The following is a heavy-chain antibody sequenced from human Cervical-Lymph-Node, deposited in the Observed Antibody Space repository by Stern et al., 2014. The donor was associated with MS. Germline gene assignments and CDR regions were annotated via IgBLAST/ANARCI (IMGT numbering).Heavy chain of an antibody. Sequence: QVQLEQSCPGLVKPSETLSLTCTVSGGSINGYYWSRIRQTPGKGLEWIGYIYHTGSTTYKPSLKNTVPLAVVNYDNQFSLTLRSVTAADTAIYFCARNHRPPVNYYDALHYWGQGMLVTGSS. CDR2: IYHTGST. J-gene: IGHJ4*02. CDR3: ARNHRPPVNYYDALHY. CDR1: GGSINGYY. V-gene: IGHV4-59*01. D-gene: IGHD3-22*01.